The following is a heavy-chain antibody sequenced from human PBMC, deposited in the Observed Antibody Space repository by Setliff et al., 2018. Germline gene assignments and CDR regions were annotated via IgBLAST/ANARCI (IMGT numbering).Heavy chain of an antibody. V-gene: IGHV3-48*03. J-gene: IGHJ6*02. CDR2: ISSSGSTI. CDR3: AREELWFGELASYYYYGMDV. D-gene: IGHD3-10*01. Sequence: GGSLRLSCAASGFTFSSYEMNWVRQAPGKGLEWVSYISSSGSTIYYADSVKGRFTISRDNAKNSLYLQMNSLRAEDTAVYYCAREELWFGELASYYYYGMDVWGQGTTVTVS. CDR1: GFTFSSYE.